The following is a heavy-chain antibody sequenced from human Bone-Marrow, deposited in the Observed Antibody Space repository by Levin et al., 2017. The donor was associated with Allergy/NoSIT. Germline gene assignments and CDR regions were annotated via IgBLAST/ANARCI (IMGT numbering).Heavy chain of an antibody. CDR2: IPYDGSNI. J-gene: IGHJ6*02. Sequence: GGSLRLSCAASGFSFSSYAMHWVRQAPSKGLEWVALIPYDGSNIYYADSVKGRFTISRDNSKNTLYLQMNSLSAEDTAIYYCARDSFEDTVAMDVWGQGTTVTVSS. CDR1: GFSFSSYA. CDR3: ARDSFEDTVAMDV. V-gene: IGHV3-30-3*01. D-gene: IGHD5-18*01.